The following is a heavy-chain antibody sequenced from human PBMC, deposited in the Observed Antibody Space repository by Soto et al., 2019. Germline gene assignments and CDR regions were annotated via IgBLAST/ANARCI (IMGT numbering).Heavy chain of an antibody. V-gene: IGHV3-7*04. CDR2: IKQDGSEK. J-gene: IGHJ4*02. Sequence: EVQLVESGGGLVQPGGSLRLSCAASGFIFTRYWMTWVRQAPGKGLEWVANIKQDGSEKYYVDSLKGRFAISSDNAQNSVYLQMNSLRAEDTAVYYCARDLGTCGGDCSLDNWGQGTLVTVSS. CDR1: GFIFTRYW. CDR3: ARDLGTCGGDCSLDN. D-gene: IGHD2-21*02.